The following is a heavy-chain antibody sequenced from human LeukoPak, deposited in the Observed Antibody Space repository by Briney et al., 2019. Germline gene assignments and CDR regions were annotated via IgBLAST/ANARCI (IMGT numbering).Heavy chain of an antibody. D-gene: IGHD1-26*01. CDR1: GFTFSSYA. CDR3: AKGGSDYDDHGYSFDY. V-gene: IGHV3-23*01. J-gene: IGHJ4*02. Sequence: AGGSLRLSCAASGFTFSSYAMSWVRQAPGKGLEWVSAISGSGGNTYYADSVKGRFTISRDNSKNTLYLQMNSLRAEDTAVYYCAKGGSDYDDHGYSFDYWGQGALVTVSS. CDR2: ISGSGGNT.